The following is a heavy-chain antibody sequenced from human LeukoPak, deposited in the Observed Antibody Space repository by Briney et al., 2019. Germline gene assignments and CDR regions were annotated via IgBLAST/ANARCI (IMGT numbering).Heavy chain of an antibody. V-gene: IGHV3-53*05. J-gene: IGHJ4*02. Sequence: GGSLRLSCAASGFTVSSNYMSWVRQAPGKGLEWVSVIYSVGRIYYADSVKGRFTISRDNSKNTLYLQMNSLRAEDTAVYYCARGSTDPQFDYWGQGTLVTVSS. D-gene: IGHD1-1*01. CDR3: ARGSTDPQFDY. CDR2: IYSVGRI. CDR1: GFTVSSNY.